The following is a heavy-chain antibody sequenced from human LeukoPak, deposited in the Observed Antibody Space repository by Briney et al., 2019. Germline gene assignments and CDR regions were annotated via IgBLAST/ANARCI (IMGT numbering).Heavy chain of an antibody. Sequence: PGGSLRLSCAASGFSVSRNYMSWVRQAPGKGLEWVSVIYSGGNTYYADSVEGRFTISRDNSKNTLYLQMNSLRAEDTAVYYCARGIGSQLRSGWFDPWGQGTLVTVSS. V-gene: IGHV3-66*01. D-gene: IGHD3-3*01. CDR2: IYSGGNT. CDR3: ARGIGSQLRSGWFDP. CDR1: GFSVSRNY. J-gene: IGHJ5*02.